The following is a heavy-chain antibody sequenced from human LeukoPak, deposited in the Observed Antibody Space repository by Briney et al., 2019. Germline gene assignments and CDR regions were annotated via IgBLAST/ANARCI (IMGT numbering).Heavy chain of an antibody. CDR3: AKEFLMGYCSSTSCSYFDY. V-gene: IGHV3-23*01. CDR1: GFTFSSYA. D-gene: IGHD2-2*01. Sequence: GGSLRLSCAASGFTFSSYAMSWVRPAPGKGLEWVSAISGSGGSTYYADSVKGRFTISRDNSKNTLYLQMNSLRAEDAAVYYCAKEFLMGYCSSTSCSYFDYWGQGTLVTVSS. CDR2: ISGSGGST. J-gene: IGHJ4*02.